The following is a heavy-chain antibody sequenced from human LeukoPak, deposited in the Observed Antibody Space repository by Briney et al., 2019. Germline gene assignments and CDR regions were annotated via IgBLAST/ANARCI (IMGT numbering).Heavy chain of an antibody. Sequence: GGSLRLSCAASGFTFDDYAMHWVRQAPGKGLEWVSLISGDGGSTNYADSVKGRFTISRDNSKNSLYLQMNRLRTEDTALYYCAKGLGDIYTSSWAFWGQGTLVTVSS. CDR2: ISGDGGST. CDR3: AKGLGDIYTSSWAF. J-gene: IGHJ4*02. CDR1: GFTFDDYA. D-gene: IGHD5-12*01. V-gene: IGHV3-43*02.